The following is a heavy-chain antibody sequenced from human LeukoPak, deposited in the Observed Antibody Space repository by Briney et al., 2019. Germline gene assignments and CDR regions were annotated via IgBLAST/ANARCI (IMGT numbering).Heavy chain of an antibody. CDR2: IYYSGNT. V-gene: IGHV4-39*02. Sequence: SETLSLTCTVSGDSISTSKSYWGWLRQPPGTGLEWIVSIYYSGNTYYNASLKSRVTISVDTSKNQFSLKLTSVNAADTAVYYCARDPGILVRGSRRGYDGNYYYMDVWGKGTMVTITS. CDR3: ARDPGILVRGSRRGYDGNYYYMDV. J-gene: IGHJ6*03. CDR1: GDSISTSKSY. D-gene: IGHD3-10*01.